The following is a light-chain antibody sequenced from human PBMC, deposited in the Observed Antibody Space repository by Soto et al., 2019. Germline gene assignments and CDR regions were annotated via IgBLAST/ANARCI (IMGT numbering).Light chain of an antibody. V-gene: IGLV1-40*01. CDR3: QSYDISLSVSVV. CDR2: GNT. J-gene: IGLJ2*01. Sequence: QSVLTQPPSVSGAPGQRVTISCTGSSSNIGAGYDVQWYQQLPGAAPRLLIFGNTNRPSGVPDRFSGSRSGTSASLAISGIQAEDEADYDCQSYDISLSVSVVFGGGTKETVL. CDR1: SSNIGAGYD.